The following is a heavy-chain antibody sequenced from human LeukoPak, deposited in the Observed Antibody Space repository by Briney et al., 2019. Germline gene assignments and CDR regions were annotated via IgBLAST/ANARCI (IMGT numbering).Heavy chain of an antibody. J-gene: IGHJ5*02. CDR1: GGSFSGYY. V-gene: IGHV4-34*01. CDR3: ARAAIVVVPAAILEDPRSPGSSWFDP. D-gene: IGHD2-2*02. CDR2: INHSGST. Sequence: SETLSLTCAVYGGSFSGYYWSRIRQPPGKGLEWIGEINHSGSTNYNPSLKSRVTISVDTSKNQFSLKLSSVTAADTAVYYCARAAIVVVPAAILEDPRSPGSSWFDPWGQGTLVTVSS.